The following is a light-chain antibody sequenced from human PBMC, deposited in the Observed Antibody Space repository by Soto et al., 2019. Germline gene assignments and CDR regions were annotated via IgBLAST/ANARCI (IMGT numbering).Light chain of an antibody. CDR1: SSDVGGYNY. Sequence: QSVLTQPRSVSGSPGQSVTISCTGTSSDVGGYNYVSWYQQHPGKAPKLMIYDVSKRPSGVPDRFSGSKSGNTASLTISGLQAEDEADYYCCSYAGSYTFLWVFGGGTKLTVL. V-gene: IGLV2-11*01. CDR3: CSYAGSYTFLWV. CDR2: DVS. J-gene: IGLJ3*02.